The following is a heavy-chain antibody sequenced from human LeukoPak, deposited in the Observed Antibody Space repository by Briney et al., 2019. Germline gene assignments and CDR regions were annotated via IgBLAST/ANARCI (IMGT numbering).Heavy chain of an antibody. Sequence: GGSLILSCTGSGFTFGDYAMNWVRQAPGKGLEWVGFIRSKAYGGTTEYAASVKGRFTISRDDSKSIAYLQMNSLKTEDTAVYYCTRVIVATKDYWGQGTLVTVSS. J-gene: IGHJ4*02. V-gene: IGHV3-49*04. D-gene: IGHD5-12*01. CDR2: IRSKAYGGTT. CDR3: TRVIVATKDY. CDR1: GFTFGDYA.